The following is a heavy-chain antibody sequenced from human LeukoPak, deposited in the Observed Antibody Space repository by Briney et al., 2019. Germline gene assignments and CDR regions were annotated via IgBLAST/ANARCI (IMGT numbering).Heavy chain of an antibody. CDR2: INHSGST. CDR1: GGSFSGYY. Sequence: SETLSLTCAVYGGSFSGYYWSWIRQPPRKGLEWIGEINHSGSTNYNPSLKSRVTISVDTSKNQFSLKLSSVTAADTAVYYCARGFGSSGWGLYYFDYWGQGTLVTVSS. CDR3: ARGFGSSGWGLYYFDY. V-gene: IGHV4-34*01. D-gene: IGHD6-19*01. J-gene: IGHJ4*02.